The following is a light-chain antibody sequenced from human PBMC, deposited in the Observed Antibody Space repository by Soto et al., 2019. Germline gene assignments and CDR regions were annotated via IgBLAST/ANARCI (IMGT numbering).Light chain of an antibody. CDR2: EVN. J-gene: IGLJ1*01. CDR3: SSYTSSSTLYV. CDR1: SSDVGGYTY. V-gene: IGLV2-14*01. Sequence: QSALAQPASVSGSPRQSITISCTGASSDVGGYTYVSWYQQHPGKAPKLIIYEVNNRPSGVSHRFSGSKSGNTASLTISGLQAEDEADYYRSSYTSSSTLYVFGTGTKVTVL.